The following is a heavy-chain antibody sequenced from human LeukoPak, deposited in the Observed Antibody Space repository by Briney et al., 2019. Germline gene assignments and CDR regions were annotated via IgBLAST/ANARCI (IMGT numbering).Heavy chain of an antibody. CDR2: IKEEGSEK. V-gene: IGHV3-7*01. CDR3: ARELSHWYFDL. CDR1: GFSFSGYW. J-gene: IGHJ2*01. Sequence: GGSLRLSCAASGFSFSGYWMNWVRQAPGKGLEWEADIKEEGSEKNYVDSVKGRFTISRDNAKNSLYLQMNSLRAEDTAIYYCARELSHWYFDLWGRGTLVTVSS.